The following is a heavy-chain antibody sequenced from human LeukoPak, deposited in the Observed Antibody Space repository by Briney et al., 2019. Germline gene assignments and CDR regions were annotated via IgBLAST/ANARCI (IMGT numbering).Heavy chain of an antibody. V-gene: IGHV4-59*08. CDR1: GGSISSHY. CDR2: IYYSGST. D-gene: IGHD6-19*01. CDR3: ARQDYGSGWQPHFDY. Sequence: SETLSLTCSVSGGSISSHYWSWIRQPPGKGLEWIGYIYYSGSTNYNPSLKSRVTISVDTSKNQFSLKLSSVTAADTAVYYCARQDYGSGWQPHFDYWGQGTLVTVSS. J-gene: IGHJ4*02.